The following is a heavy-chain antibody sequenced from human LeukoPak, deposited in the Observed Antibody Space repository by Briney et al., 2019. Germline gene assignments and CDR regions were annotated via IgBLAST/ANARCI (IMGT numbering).Heavy chain of an antibody. CDR3: ARAPFYGTNSRGAFEI. CDR1: GGSISSYY. Sequence: SETLSLTCTVSGGSISSYYWNWIRQPPGKGLEWIGYIYYSGSTNYNPSLKSRLTISVDTSKNYFSLNLSSVTAADTAVYYCARAPFYGTNSRGAFEIWGQGTMVTVSS. CDR2: IYYSGST. V-gene: IGHV4-59*01. J-gene: IGHJ3*02. D-gene: IGHD4-23*01.